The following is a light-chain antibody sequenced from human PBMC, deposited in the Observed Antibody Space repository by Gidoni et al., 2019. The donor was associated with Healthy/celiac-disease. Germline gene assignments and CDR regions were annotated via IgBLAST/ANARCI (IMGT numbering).Light chain of an antibody. J-gene: IGKJ4*01. CDR1: ETIDSK. V-gene: IGKV3-15*01. CDR2: GAS. CDR3: QQYSNWPPFT. Sequence: EAVLPHSPITLSVSSGERAAISCRASETIDSKLAWYQQKPGQAPRLLIYGASIRATGVPDRFRGSGSGTDFTLTISSLQSEDFAFYYCQQYSNWPPFTFGGGTKVEMK.